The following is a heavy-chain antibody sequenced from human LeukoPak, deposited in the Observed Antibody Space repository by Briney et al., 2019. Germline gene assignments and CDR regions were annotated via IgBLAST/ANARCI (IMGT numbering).Heavy chain of an antibody. D-gene: IGHD2-21*01. CDR2: IANDEHNK. CDR3: ARDLEGDAGAYFDY. CDR1: GFSFTNYV. J-gene: IGHJ4*02. Sequence: GGSLRLSCATSGFSFTNYVIHWVRQAPGKGLGWVAHIANDEHNKGIADSVKGRLTLSRDNSRNTVYLEMNSLTIEDTAIYYCARDLEGDAGAYFDYWGQGTLVTVSS. V-gene: IGHV3-30-3*01.